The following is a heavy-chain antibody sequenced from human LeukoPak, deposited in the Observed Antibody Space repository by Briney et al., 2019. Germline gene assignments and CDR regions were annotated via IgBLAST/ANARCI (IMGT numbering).Heavy chain of an antibody. CDR2: IIPIFGTA. V-gene: IGHV1-69*01. Sequence: SVKVSCKASGGTFSSYAISWVRQAPGQGLEWMGGIIPIFGTANYAQKFQGRVTITADESTSTAYMELSSLRSEDTAVYYCARDYGPYPGCSWFDPWGQGTLVTVSS. CDR1: GGTFSSYA. D-gene: IGHD2-21*01. CDR3: ARDYGPYPGCSWFDP. J-gene: IGHJ5*02.